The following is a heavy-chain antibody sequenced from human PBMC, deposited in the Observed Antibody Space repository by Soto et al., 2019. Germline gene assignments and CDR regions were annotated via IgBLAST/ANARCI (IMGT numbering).Heavy chain of an antibody. CDR2: INSDGSST. D-gene: IGHD2-15*01. CDR1: GFTFSSYW. V-gene: IGHV3-74*01. J-gene: IGHJ4*02. CDR3: VRTSLVVAAATREDY. Sequence: VQLVESGGGLVQPGGSLRLSCAASGFTFSSYWMHWVRQAPGKGLVWVSRINSDGSSTSYADSVKGLFTISRDNDKNTLYLQMNSLRAEDTAVYYCVRTSLVVAAATREDYWGQGTLVTVSS.